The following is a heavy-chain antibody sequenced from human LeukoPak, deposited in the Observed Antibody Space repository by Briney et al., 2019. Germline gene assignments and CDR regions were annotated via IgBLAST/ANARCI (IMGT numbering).Heavy chain of an antibody. Sequence: SETLSLTCTVSGGSISSHYWSWIRQPPGKGLEWIGYIYYSGSTNYNPSPKSRVTISVDTSKNQFSLKLSSVTAADTAVYYCARSTTYYDFWSGYRPQNYYFDYWGQGTLVTVSS. CDR3: ARSTTYYDFWSGYRPQNYYFDY. CDR1: GGSISSHY. J-gene: IGHJ4*02. CDR2: IYYSGST. V-gene: IGHV4-59*11. D-gene: IGHD3-3*01.